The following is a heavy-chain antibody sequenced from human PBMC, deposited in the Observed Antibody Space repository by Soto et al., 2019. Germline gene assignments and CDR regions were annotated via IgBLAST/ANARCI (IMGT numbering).Heavy chain of an antibody. D-gene: IGHD2-15*01. V-gene: IGHV1-69*13. CDR1: GGTFSSYA. CDR2: IIPIFGTA. Sequence: SVKVSCKASGGTFSSYAISWVRQAPGQGLERMGGIIPIFGTANHAQKFQGRVTITADESTSTAYMELSSLRSEDTAVYYCARGACRGGSCYSGLDYWGQGTLVTVSS. J-gene: IGHJ4*02. CDR3: ARGACRGGSCYSGLDY.